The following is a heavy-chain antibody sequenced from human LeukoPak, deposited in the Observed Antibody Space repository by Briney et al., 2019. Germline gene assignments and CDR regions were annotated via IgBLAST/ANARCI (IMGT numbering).Heavy chain of an antibody. CDR3: ARSYYDFWSGYYKDAFDI. D-gene: IGHD3-3*01. CDR1: GGSISSGGYY. CDR2: IYYSGST. Sequence: SQTLSLTCTVSGGSISSGGYYWSWIRQHPGKGLEWIAYIYYSGSTYYNPSLKSRVTISVDTSKNQFSLKLSSVTAADTAVYYCARSYYDFWSGYYKDAFDIWGQGTMVTVSS. V-gene: IGHV4-31*03. J-gene: IGHJ3*02.